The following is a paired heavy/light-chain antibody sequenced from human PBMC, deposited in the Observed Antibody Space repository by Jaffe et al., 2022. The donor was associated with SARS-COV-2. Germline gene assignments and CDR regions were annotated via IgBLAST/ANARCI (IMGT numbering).Heavy chain of an antibody. D-gene: IGHD3-16*01. J-gene: IGHJ5*01. CDR3: ARAGGVTSWFDS. Sequence: QVQLQESGPGLVKPSQTLSLTCTVSGGSIISGSYYWTWMRQPAGKRLEWIGRIYTSGGPHYNPALKRRVTISRDTPKNQFSLKLTSVTAADTAFYYCARAGGVTSWFDSWGRGTPVTVSS. CDR2: IYTSGGP. V-gene: IGHV4-61*02. CDR1: GGSIISGSYY.
Light chain of an antibody. CDR1: QSILYRSDNNNY. J-gene: IGKJ1*01. CDR2: WAS. Sequence: DIVMTQSPDSLAVSLGERATISCESSQSILYRSDNNNYLAWYQQKPGQPPKLLIYWASTRESGVPHRFSGSGSGTHFSLTISSLQAEDVAVYYCQQYFNTPPTFGQGTKVEI. CDR3: QQYFNTPPT. V-gene: IGKV4-1*01.